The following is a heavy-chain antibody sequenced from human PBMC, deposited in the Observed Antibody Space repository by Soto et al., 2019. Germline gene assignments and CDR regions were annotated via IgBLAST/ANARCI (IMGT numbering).Heavy chain of an antibody. CDR2: ISYDGRNK. CDR1: GFTFSSYA. V-gene: IGHV3-30-3*01. Sequence: QVQLVESGGGVVQPGRSLRLSCAASGFTFSSYAMHWVRHAPGKGLEWVAVISYDGRNKYYADSEKGRFTISRDNSKNTLYLQMNSLRAEDTAVYYCARPWGYQSLDYWCQGTLVTVSS. J-gene: IGHJ4*02. D-gene: IGHD2-2*01. CDR3: ARPWGYQSLDY.